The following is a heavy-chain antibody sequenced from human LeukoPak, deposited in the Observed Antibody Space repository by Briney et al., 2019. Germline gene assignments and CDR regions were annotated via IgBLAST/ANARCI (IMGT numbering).Heavy chain of an antibody. V-gene: IGHV3-15*01. CDR3: ATGAPEVTGLDY. Sequence: GGSPRLSCGASGFTFSNGWMNWVRQAPGKGLEWVGRIKSKSVGGTIEYAPPVKGRFTISRDDSKNTLYLQVNSLTTEDTAVYFCATGAPEVTGLDYWGQGTLVTVSS. CDR1: GFTFSNGW. J-gene: IGHJ4*02. D-gene: IGHD1-14*01. CDR2: IKSKSVGGTI.